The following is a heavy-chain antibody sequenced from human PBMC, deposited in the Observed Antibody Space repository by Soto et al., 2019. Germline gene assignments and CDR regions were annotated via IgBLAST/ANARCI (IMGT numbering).Heavy chain of an antibody. CDR3: AKDLQVQHSSSLPGH. D-gene: IGHD6-13*01. CDR2: ISYDGSNK. Sequence: PGGSLRLSCAASGFTFSSYGIHWVRQAPGKGLEWVAIISYDGSNKYYADSVKGRFTISRDNSKNTLYLQMNSLRAEDTAVYYCAKDLQVQHSSSLPGHWGQGTLVTVSS. CDR1: GFTFSSYG. J-gene: IGHJ4*02. V-gene: IGHV3-30*18.